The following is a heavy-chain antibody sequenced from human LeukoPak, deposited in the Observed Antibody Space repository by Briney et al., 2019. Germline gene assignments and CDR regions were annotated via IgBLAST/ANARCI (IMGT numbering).Heavy chain of an antibody. Sequence: GGSLRLSCAASGFTASSNYMSWVRQAPGKGLEWVSVIYSGGSTYYADSVKGRFTISRDNSKNTLYLQMNSLRAEDTAVYYCARGKAYDSSGYYHPVYFDYWGQGTLVTVSS. CDR3: ARGKAYDSSGYYHPVYFDY. V-gene: IGHV3-66*01. J-gene: IGHJ4*02. CDR2: IYSGGST. D-gene: IGHD3-22*01. CDR1: GFTASSNY.